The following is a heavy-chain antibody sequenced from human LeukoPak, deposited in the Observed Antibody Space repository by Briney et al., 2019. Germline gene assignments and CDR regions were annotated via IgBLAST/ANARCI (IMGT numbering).Heavy chain of an antibody. Sequence: PGGSLRLSCAASGFTFSSYSMNWVRQAPGKGLEWVAFIRYDGSNKYYADSVKGRFTISRDNSKNTLYLQMNSLRAEDTAVYYCAKLDSYSSGWYYFDYWGQGTLVTVSS. J-gene: IGHJ4*02. CDR3: AKLDSYSSGWYYFDY. CDR2: IRYDGSNK. CDR1: GFTFSSYS. V-gene: IGHV3-30*02. D-gene: IGHD6-19*01.